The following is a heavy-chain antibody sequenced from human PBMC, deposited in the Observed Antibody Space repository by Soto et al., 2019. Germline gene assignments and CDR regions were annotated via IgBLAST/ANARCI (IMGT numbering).Heavy chain of an antibody. J-gene: IGHJ6*02. CDR2: IYWDGDK. V-gene: IGHV2-5*02. Sequence: QITLKESSPALVKPTQTLTLTCSFSGFSLSTSAVGVGWIRQPPGTALEWLALIYWDGDKRYSPSLKSRLTITKDTSKNQVVLTMTNIDPVDTATYFCVHSRGSPQYYYYYSLDVWGQGTTVTVSS. CDR1: GFSLSTSAVG. D-gene: IGHD1-26*01. CDR3: VHSRGSPQYYYYYSLDV.